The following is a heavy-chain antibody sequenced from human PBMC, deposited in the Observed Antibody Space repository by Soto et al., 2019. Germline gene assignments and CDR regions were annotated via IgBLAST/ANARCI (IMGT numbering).Heavy chain of an antibody. J-gene: IGHJ6*02. V-gene: IGHV3-13*05. CDR1: GFTFSNFN. CDR2: TGAARDP. Sequence: GGSLRLSCATSGFTFSNFNMHWVRQVPGKGLEWVSATGAARDPYYLGSVKGRFTISRENAKNSVYLQMNDLRAGDSAVYYCARAYTGRLPRRADYYYAMDVWGQGTTVTVSS. CDR3: ARAYTGRLPRRADYYYAMDV. D-gene: IGHD2-2*02.